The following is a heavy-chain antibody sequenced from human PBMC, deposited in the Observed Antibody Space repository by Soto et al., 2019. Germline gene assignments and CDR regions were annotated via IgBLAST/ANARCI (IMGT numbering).Heavy chain of an antibody. CDR2: MNPNSGNT. D-gene: IGHD6-13*01. J-gene: IGHJ4*02. CDR1: GYTCTSYD. Sequence: SSVRVSCSASGYTCTSYDINWVRQATGQGLEWMGWMNPNSGNTGYAQKFQGRVTMTRNTSISTAYMELSSLRSEDTAVYYCAYSSTPFDYWGQGTLVTVSS. CDR3: AYSSTPFDY. V-gene: IGHV1-8*01.